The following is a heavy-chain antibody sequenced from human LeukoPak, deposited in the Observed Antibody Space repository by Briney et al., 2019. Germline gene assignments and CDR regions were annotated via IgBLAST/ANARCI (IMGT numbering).Heavy chain of an antibody. V-gene: IGHV1-69*13. J-gene: IGHJ4*02. CDR3: ARGRMAGTYVFDY. CDR2: IIPIFGTA. CDR1: GDTFSSYA. Sequence: GASVTVSCTASGDTFSSYAISWVRQAPGQGLERMGGIIPIFGTANYAQKFQGRVTITADESTSTAYMELSSLRSEDTAVYYCARGRMAGTYVFDYWGQGTLVTVSS. D-gene: IGHD6-19*01.